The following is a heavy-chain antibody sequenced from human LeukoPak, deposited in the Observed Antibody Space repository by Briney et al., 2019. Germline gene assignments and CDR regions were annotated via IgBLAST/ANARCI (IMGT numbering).Heavy chain of an antibody. CDR2: IINSGGTI. CDR1: GFTFSIHG. CDR3: ARWSYVSGTWFLDY. Sequence: PGGSLRLSCAASGFTFSIHGMNWVRQTPGKGLEWVSYIINSGGTIYYADSVQGRFTISRDNAKNSLYLQMNSLRDEDTAVYYCARWSYVSGTWFLDYWGQGTLVTVSS. D-gene: IGHD3-10*01. J-gene: IGHJ4*02. V-gene: IGHV3-48*02.